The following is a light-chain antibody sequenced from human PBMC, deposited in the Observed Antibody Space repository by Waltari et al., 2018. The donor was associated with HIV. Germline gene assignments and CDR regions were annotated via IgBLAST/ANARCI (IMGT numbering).Light chain of an antibody. CDR1: SSDVGGYNY. V-gene: IGLV2-8*01. Sequence: QSALTQPPSASGSPGKSVTLSCTGTSSDVGGYNYVSWHQQHPGKAPKLMIYDGIKRPSGVPDRFSGSKSGNTASLTVSGLQPEDEADYYCSSHAGSKVVFGGGTRLTVL. J-gene: IGLJ2*01. CDR2: DGI. CDR3: SSHAGSKVV.